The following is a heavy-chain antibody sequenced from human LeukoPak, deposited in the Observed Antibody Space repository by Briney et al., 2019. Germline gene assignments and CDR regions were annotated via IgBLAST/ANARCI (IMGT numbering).Heavy chain of an antibody. J-gene: IGHJ5*02. Sequence: ASVKVSCKASGYTFTSYGISWVRQAPGQGLEWMGWISAYNGNTNYAQKLQGRVTMTTDTSTSTAYMELSSLRSEDTAVYYCARDLIVVVVAATPGSVWFDPWGQGTLVTVSS. V-gene: IGHV1-18*01. CDR2: ISAYNGNT. CDR1: GYTFTSYG. D-gene: IGHD2-15*01. CDR3: ARDLIVVVVAATPGSVWFDP.